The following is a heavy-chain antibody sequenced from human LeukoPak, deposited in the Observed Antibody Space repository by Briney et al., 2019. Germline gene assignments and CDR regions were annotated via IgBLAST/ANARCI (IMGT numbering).Heavy chain of an antibody. CDR3: AREAKGSYYGSGSYLA. Sequence: SETLSLTCAVYGGSFSGYYWSWIRQPPGKGLEWIGEINHSGSTNYNPSLKSRVTISVDTSKNQFSLKLSSVTAADTAVYYCAREAKGSYYGSGSYLAWGQGTLVTVSS. D-gene: IGHD3-10*01. CDR2: INHSGST. J-gene: IGHJ5*02. V-gene: IGHV4-34*01. CDR1: GGSFSGYY.